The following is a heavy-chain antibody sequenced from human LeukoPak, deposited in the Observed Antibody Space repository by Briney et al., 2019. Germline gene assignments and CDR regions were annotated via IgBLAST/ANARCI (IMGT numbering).Heavy chain of an antibody. CDR3: TRPLTITTWRIFDF. CDR2: INPNSGAT. V-gene: IGHV1-2*02. Sequence: ASVKASCKASGYTFTAYFIHWVRQAPGQGLEWMGWINPNSGATHYEWNFQGRVTMTRDTSISTAHMELSSLRSDDTAVYYCTRPLTITTWRIFDFWGQGTLVTVSS. CDR1: GYTFTAYF. J-gene: IGHJ4*02. D-gene: IGHD4-11*01.